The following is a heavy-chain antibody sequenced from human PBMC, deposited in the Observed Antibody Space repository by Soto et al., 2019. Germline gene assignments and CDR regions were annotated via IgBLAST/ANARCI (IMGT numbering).Heavy chain of an antibody. Sequence: GVLKISCTASGFTFNSYAMHWVRQAPGKGLEWVSSMSGSGGRTSYADSVKGRFTISRDTSKNTVYLQMNSLGVEDTAVYHCAKQSETSTFDYWGPGTLVTVSS. CDR3: AKQSETSTFDY. D-gene: IGHD3-3*01. CDR1: GFTFNSYA. J-gene: IGHJ4*02. CDR2: MSGSGGRT. V-gene: IGHV3-23*01.